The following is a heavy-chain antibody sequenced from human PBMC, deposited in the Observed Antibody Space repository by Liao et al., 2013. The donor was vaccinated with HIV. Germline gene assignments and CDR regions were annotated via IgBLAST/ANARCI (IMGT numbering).Heavy chain of an antibody. V-gene: IGHV4-4*07. D-gene: IGHD6-13*01. J-gene: IGHJ6*03. CDR1: GGSISNHY. Sequence: QVQLQESGPGLVKPSETLSLTCTVSGGSISNHYWSWIRQPAGKGLEWIGRIYSSGSTNYNPSLKSRVTISVDTSKNQFSLKLSSVTAADTAVYYCARGRSSSWYGGFTTYYYYMDVWGKGTTVTVSS. CDR2: IYSSGST. CDR3: ARGRSSSWYGGFTTYYYYMDV.